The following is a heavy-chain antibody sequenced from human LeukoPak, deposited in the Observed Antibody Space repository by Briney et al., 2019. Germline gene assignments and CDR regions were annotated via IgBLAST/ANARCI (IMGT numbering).Heavy chain of an antibody. J-gene: IGHJ4*02. CDR2: IYHSGST. D-gene: IGHD3-22*01. CDR3: ARDNCYDTSGHGY. Sequence: NPSETLSLTCAVSGYSISSGYYWGWIQQPPGKGLEWIGSIYHSGSTYYNPSLNSRVTISLDTSKNQFSLKLSSVNAADTAVYYCARDNCYDTSGHGYWGQGTLVTVSS. V-gene: IGHV4-38-2*01. CDR1: GYSISSGYY.